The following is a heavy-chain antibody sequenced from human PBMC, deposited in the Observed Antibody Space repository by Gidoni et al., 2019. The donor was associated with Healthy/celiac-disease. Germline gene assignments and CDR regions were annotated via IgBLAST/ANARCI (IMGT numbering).Heavy chain of an antibody. CDR2: IYYSGST. CDR3: ASPNYYYDSSGYQTYYFDY. J-gene: IGHJ4*02. D-gene: IGHD3-22*01. V-gene: IGHV4-39*01. CDR1: GVSISSSSYY. Sequence: QLQLQESGPGLVKPSETLSLTCTVSGVSISSSSYYWGWIRQPPGKGLEWIGSIYYSGSTYYNPSLKSRVTISVDTSKNQFSLKLSSVTAADTAVYYCASPNYYYDSSGYQTYYFDYWGQGTLVTVSS.